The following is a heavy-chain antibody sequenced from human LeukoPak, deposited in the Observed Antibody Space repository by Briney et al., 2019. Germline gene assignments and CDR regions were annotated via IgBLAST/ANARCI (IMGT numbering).Heavy chain of an antibody. Sequence: GGSLRLSCAASGFTFSGSAMHWVRQASGKGLEWVGRIRSKANSYATAYAATVKGRFTISRDDLKNTAYLQMNSLKTEDTAVYYSNRHGDSSSYWGQGTLVTVSS. CDR2: IRSKANSYAT. CDR1: GFTFSGSA. CDR3: NRHGDSSSY. D-gene: IGHD6-6*01. J-gene: IGHJ4*02. V-gene: IGHV3-73*01.